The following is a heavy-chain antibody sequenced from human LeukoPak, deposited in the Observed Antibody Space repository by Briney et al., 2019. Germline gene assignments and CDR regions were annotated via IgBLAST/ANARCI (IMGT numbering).Heavy chain of an antibody. Sequence: SETLSLTCSDSGGSISGYYWSWIRQPPGKGLEWIEYIYYSGSTKYKPSLKSRVTISVDTSNNQFSLKLSSVTAADTAVYYCARLATPSTMAARGRSWFESWGQGTLVTVSS. D-gene: IGHD6-6*01. CDR2: IYYSGST. J-gene: IGHJ5*01. V-gene: IGHV4-59*01. CDR1: GGSISGYY. CDR3: ARLATPSTMAARGRSWFES.